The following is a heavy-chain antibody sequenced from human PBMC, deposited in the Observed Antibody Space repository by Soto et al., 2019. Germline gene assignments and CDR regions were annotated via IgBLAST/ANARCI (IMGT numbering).Heavy chain of an antibody. J-gene: IGHJ4*02. CDR3: ARIRAGYDFRMYYFDY. Sequence: GSGPTLVNPTQTLTLTCTFSGFSLSTSGMCVSWIRQPPGKALEWLARIDWDDDKYYSTSLKTRLTISKDTSKNQVVLTMTNMDPVDTATYYCARIRAGYDFRMYYFDYWGQGTLVTVSS. D-gene: IGHD3-3*01. V-gene: IGHV2-70*11. CDR2: IDWDDDK. CDR1: GFSLSTSGMC.